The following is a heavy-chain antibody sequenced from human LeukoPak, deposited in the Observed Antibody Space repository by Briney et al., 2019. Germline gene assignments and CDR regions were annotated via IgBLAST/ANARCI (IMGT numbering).Heavy chain of an antibody. Sequence: GGSLRLSCAASGFTFSSYAMSWVRQAPGKGLEWVSYISSSSSTIYYADSVKGRFTISRDNAKNSLYLQMNSLRAEDTAVYYCARGAAGVVAATRHFDYWGQGTLVTVSS. V-gene: IGHV3-48*01. J-gene: IGHJ4*02. CDR1: GFTFSSYA. CDR2: ISSSSSTI. D-gene: IGHD2-15*01. CDR3: ARGAAGVVAATRHFDY.